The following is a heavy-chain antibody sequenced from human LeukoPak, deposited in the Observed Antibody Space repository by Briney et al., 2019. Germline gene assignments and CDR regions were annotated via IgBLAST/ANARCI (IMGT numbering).Heavy chain of an antibody. D-gene: IGHD3-10*02. CDR3: AELGITMIGGV. J-gene: IGHJ6*04. Sequence: GGSLRLSCAASGFTFSSYEMNWVRQAPGKGLEWVANIKQDGSEKYYVDSVKGRFTISRDNAKNSLYLQMNSLRAEDTAVYYCAELGITMIGGVWGKGTTVTISS. CDR1: GFTFSSYE. V-gene: IGHV3-7*01. CDR2: IKQDGSEK.